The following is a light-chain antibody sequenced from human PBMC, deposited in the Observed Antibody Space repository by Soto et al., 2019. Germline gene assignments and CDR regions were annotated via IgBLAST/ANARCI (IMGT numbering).Light chain of an antibody. CDR2: GAS. CDR3: QQYVRSPLT. J-gene: IGKJ4*01. CDR1: QTVRNNY. Sequence: EIVLTQSPGTLSLSPGERATLSCRASQTVRNNYLAWYQQKPGQAPRLVIYGASNRATGIPDRFSGSGSGTDFTLTISGLEPEDFAVYYCQQYVRSPLTFGGGTKVDIK. V-gene: IGKV3-20*01.